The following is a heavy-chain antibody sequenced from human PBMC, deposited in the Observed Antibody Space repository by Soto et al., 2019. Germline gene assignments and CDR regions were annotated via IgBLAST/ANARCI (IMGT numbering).Heavy chain of an antibody. CDR1: GGSVASNSAA. CDR3: TRQYSSGWSNFDY. J-gene: IGHJ4*02. CDR2: TYYRSKWYT. Sequence: SQTLSLTCAISGGSVASNSAAWNWIRQSPSRGLEWLGRTYYRSKWYTDYAESVKSRITINPDTSKNQVSLQLKSVTPEDTAVYYRTRQYSSGWSNFDYWGQGTLVTVSS. V-gene: IGHV6-1*01. D-gene: IGHD6-19*01.